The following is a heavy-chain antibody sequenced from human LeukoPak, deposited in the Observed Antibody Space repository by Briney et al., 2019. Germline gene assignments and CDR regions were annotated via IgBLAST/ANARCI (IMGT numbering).Heavy chain of an antibody. Sequence: PGGSLRLSCAASGFTLSIYEINWVRQAPGKGLEWVSYISSSGNTIYYADSVRGRFTISKDNAKSSLYLQMNSLRAEDTAIYYCARGDGFNYGCYFDYWGQGTLVTVSS. CDR3: ARGDGFNYGCYFDY. CDR1: GFTLSIYE. CDR2: ISSSGNTI. J-gene: IGHJ4*02. D-gene: IGHD5-24*01. V-gene: IGHV3-48*03.